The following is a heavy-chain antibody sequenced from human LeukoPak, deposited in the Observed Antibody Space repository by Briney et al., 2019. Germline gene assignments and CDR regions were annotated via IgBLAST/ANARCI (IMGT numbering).Heavy chain of an antibody. CDR1: GFTFSSYG. V-gene: IGHV3-33*06. Sequence: GRSLRLSCAASGFTFSSYGMHWVRQAPGKGLERVAVIWYDGSNKYYADSVKGRFTISRDNSKNTLYLQMNSLRAEDTAVYYCAKVYGGWELPTGYFDYWGQGTLVTVSS. CDR2: IWYDGSNK. J-gene: IGHJ4*02. D-gene: IGHD1-26*01. CDR3: AKVYGGWELPTGYFDY.